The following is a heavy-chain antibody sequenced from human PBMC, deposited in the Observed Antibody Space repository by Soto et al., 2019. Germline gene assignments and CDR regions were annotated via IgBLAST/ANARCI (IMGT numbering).Heavy chain of an antibody. J-gene: IGHJ4*02. CDR2: INAGNGNT. V-gene: IGHV1-3*01. Sequence: ASVKVSCKASGYTFTSYAMHWVRQAPGQGLEWMGWINAGNGNTKYSQKFQGRVTITRDTSASTAYMELSSLRSEDTAVYYCARDRVIAAAEYFDYWGQGTLVTVSS. CDR1: GYTFTSYA. CDR3: ARDRVIAAAEYFDY. D-gene: IGHD6-13*01.